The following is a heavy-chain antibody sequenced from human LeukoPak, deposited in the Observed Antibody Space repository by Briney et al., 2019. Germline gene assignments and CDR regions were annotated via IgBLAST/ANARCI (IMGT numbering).Heavy chain of an antibody. Sequence: QPGGSLRLSCEGSGFTFSNYWMGWVRQAPGKGLQWVANIKTDGSEKYYVDSVKGRFTISRDDSKNTLYLQLNSLRAEDTAVYYCARRNNYCGDYWGQGTLVTVSS. CDR1: GFTFSNYW. CDR2: IKTDGSEK. CDR3: ARRNNYCGDY. D-gene: IGHD4-11*01. V-gene: IGHV3-7*03. J-gene: IGHJ4*02.